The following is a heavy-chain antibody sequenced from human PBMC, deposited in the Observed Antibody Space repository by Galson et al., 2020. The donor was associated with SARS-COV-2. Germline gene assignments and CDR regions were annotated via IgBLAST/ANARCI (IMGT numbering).Heavy chain of an antibody. CDR1: GGSISSSSHY. CDR3: AREGSKIAVAGTSFDY. J-gene: IGHJ4*02. CDR2: IYYTGST. Sequence: SQNLSLTCTVSGGSISSSSHYWGWIRQPPGKGLEWIGRIYYTGSTYYNPSLKSRVTISVDTSKKQFSLRLRSVTAADTSVYYCAREGSKIAVAGTSFDYWGQGTLVTVSS. V-gene: IGHV4-39*02. D-gene: IGHD6-19*01.